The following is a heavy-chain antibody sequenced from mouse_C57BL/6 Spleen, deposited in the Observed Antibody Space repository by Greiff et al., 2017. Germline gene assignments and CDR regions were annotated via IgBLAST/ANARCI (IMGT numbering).Heavy chain of an antibody. J-gene: IGHJ1*03. CDR3: AVYYYGSSPHWYFDV. CDR1: GYTFTSYW. CDR2: IDPNSGGT. V-gene: IGHV1-72*01. D-gene: IGHD1-1*01. Sequence: VQLQQPGAELVKPGASVKLSCKASGYTFTSYWMHWVKQRPGRGLEWIGRIDPNSGGTKYNEKFKSKATLTVDKPSSTAYMQLSSLTSEDSAVYYCAVYYYGSSPHWYFDVWGTGTTVTVAS.